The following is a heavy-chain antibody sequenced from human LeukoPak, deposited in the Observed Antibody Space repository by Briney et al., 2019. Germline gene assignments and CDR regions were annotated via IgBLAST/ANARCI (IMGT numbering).Heavy chain of an antibody. Sequence: SVKVSCKASGGTFSSYAISWVRQAPGQGLEWMGGIVPIFATANYAQKFQGRVTITADESTSTAYMELSSLRSEDTAVYYCARGPITTRSHFDYWGQGTLVTVSS. CDR2: IVPIFATA. V-gene: IGHV1-69*13. CDR1: GGTFSSYA. J-gene: IGHJ4*02. CDR3: ARGPITTRSHFDY. D-gene: IGHD3-22*01.